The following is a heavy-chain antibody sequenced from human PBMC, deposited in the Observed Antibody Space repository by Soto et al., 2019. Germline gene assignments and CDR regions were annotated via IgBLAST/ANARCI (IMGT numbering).Heavy chain of an antibody. V-gene: IGHV4-59*01. CDR2: IYYSGST. J-gene: IGHJ6*02. CDR3: AREFSGGPVGGMDV. CDR1: GGSISSYY. Sequence: ETLSLTCTVSGGSISSYYWSWIRQPPGKGLEWIGYIYYSGSTNYNPSLKSRVTISVDTSKNQFSLKLSSVTAADTAVYYCAREFSGGPVGGMDVWGQGTTVTVSS. D-gene: IGHD1-26*01.